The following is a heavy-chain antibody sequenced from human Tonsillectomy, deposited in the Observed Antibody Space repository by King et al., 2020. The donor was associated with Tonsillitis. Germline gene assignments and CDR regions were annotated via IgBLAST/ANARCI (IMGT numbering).Heavy chain of an antibody. CDR3: ARVYCGGGSCDSDAFDI. CDR2: ISYDGSNK. J-gene: IGHJ3*02. CDR1: GFTFSSYA. Sequence: VQLVESGGGVVQPGRSLSLSCAASGFTFSSYAMHWVLQAPGKGLEWVAVISYDGSNKYYADSVKGRFTISRDNSKNTLYLQMNTLRAEDTAVYYCARVYCGGGSCDSDAFDIWRQGTMVTVSP. V-gene: IGHV3-30*01. D-gene: IGHD2-15*01.